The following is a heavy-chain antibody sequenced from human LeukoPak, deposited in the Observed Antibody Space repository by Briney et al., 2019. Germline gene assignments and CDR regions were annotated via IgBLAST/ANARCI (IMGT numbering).Heavy chain of an antibody. CDR3: AKDLNCGFDY. CDR2: LSGSGDKT. J-gene: IGHJ4*02. D-gene: IGHD1-20*01. V-gene: IGHV3-23*01. Sequence: GGSLRLSCAASGFTFSTYSMNWVRQAPGKGLEWVSALSGSGDKTFYADSVKGRFTISRDNSKNTLYLQMNSLRAEDTAVYYCAKDLNCGFDYWGQGTLVTVSS. CDR1: GFTFSTYS.